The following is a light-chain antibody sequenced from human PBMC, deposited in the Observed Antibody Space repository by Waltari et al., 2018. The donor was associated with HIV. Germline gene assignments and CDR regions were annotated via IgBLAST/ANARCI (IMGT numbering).Light chain of an antibody. Sequence: SYDLTQSPSVSVSPGQTARLTCSGDDLWDKEVCWYHQKSGQSPVLVMYEDNKRPSGIPERFSGSKSGNTGTLTISGTQAMDEADDYCQAWDRNTVVFGGGTKLTVL. J-gene: IGLJ3*02. CDR3: QAWDRNTVV. CDR1: DLWDKE. CDR2: EDN. V-gene: IGLV3-1*01.